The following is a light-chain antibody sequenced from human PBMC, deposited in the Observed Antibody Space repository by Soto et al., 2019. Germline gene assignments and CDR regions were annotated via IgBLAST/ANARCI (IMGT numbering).Light chain of an antibody. CDR3: SSYSATTTPVL. CDR2: DVS. V-gene: IGLV2-14*01. Sequence: QSALTQPASVSGSPGQSVTISCTGTSSDVGGYNYVSWYQQHPGKAPKRMISDVSNRPSGVSNRFSGSKSGNTASLTISGLQAEDEADYYCSSYSATTTPVLFGGGTKLTVL. J-gene: IGLJ3*02. CDR1: SSDVGGYNY.